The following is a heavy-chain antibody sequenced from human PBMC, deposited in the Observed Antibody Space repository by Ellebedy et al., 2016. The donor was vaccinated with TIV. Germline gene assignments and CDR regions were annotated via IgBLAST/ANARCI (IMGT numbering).Heavy chain of an antibody. V-gene: IGHV3-69-1*01. CDR1: GFTFNSYS. J-gene: IGHJ4*02. Sequence: PGGSLRLSCAASGFTFNSYSMNWVRQAPGKGLEWISYISKSDTTYYADSVRGRFTISRDNAKNSVYLQMNSLRAEDTAVYYCARENWYNDYWGQGTLVTVSS. CDR3: ARENWYNDY. D-gene: IGHD1/OR15-1a*01. CDR2: ISKSDTT.